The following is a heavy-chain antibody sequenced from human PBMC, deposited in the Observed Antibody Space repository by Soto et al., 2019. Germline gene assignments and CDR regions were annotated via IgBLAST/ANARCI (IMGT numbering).Heavy chain of an antibody. CDR2: VSHRGNT. D-gene: IGHD3-16*02. CDR1: GVFIASDAYY. CDR3: ARYRFTATWSKFDY. Sequence: QVQLQQSGPGLVKASQTLSLTCGVSGVFIASDAYYWGWIHHHPGKGLEWIGYVSHRGNTYYNPSLKSRLTISLDTSKNQFYLHLTSVTAADTAVYYCARYRFTATWSKFDYWGQGTQVTVSS. V-gene: IGHV4-31*11. J-gene: IGHJ4*02.